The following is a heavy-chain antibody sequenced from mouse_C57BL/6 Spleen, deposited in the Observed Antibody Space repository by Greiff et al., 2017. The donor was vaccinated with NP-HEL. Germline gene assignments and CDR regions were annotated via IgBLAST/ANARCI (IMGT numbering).Heavy chain of an antibody. D-gene: IGHD1-2*01. J-gene: IGHJ2*01. CDR3: ASRQFITTVGYFDY. CDR2: IDPSDSET. Sequence: QVQLQQPGAELVRPGSSVKLSCKASGYTFTSYWMHWVKQRPIQGLEWIGNIDPSDSETHYNQKFKDKATLTVDKSSSTAYMQLSSLTSEDSAVDYCASRQFITTVGYFDYWGQGTTLTVSS. V-gene: IGHV1-52*01. CDR1: GYTFTSYW.